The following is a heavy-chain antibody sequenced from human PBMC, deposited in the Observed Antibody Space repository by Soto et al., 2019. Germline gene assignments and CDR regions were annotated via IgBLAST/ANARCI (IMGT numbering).Heavy chain of an antibody. CDR1: GYTFTSYA. V-gene: IGHV1-3*01. Sequence: ASVKVSCKASGYTFTSYAMHWVRQAPGQRLEWMGWINAGNGNTKYSQKFQGRVTITRDTSASTAYMELSSLRSEDTAVYYCARGLSPLSTYYDFWSGYSNWFDPWGQGTLVTVS. CDR2: INAGNGNT. J-gene: IGHJ5*02. CDR3: ARGLSPLSTYYDFWSGYSNWFDP. D-gene: IGHD3-3*01.